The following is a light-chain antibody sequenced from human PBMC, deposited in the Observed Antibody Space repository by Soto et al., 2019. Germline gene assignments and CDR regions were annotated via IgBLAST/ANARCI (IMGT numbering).Light chain of an antibody. J-gene: IGLJ1*01. V-gene: IGLV2-14*01. Sequence: QSVLTQPASVSGSPGQSITISCTGTSSDVGGYNYVSWYQQHPGKAPKLMIYEVSNRPSGVSNRFSGSKSGNTASLTISGLQAEDEGDYYCQSYDSSMSGYVFGTGTKVTV. CDR2: EVS. CDR3: QSYDSSMSGYV. CDR1: SSDVGGYNY.